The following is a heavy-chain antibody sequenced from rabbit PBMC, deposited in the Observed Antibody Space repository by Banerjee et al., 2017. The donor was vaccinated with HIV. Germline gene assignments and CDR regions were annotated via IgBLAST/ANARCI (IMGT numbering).Heavy chain of an antibody. CDR2: IGIGSGTT. CDR1: GFSFSSGYW. CDR3: ARGGVGSTGYGYFDL. D-gene: IGHD6-1*01. Sequence: QEQLEESGGDLVKPEGSLTLTCTASGFSFSSGYWMCWVRQAPGKGLEWIGCIGIGSGTTYYASWAKGRFTITKASSTTVTLQMTSLTAADTATYFCARGGVGSTGYGYFDLWGQGTLVTVS. V-gene: IGHV1S45*01. J-gene: IGHJ4*01.